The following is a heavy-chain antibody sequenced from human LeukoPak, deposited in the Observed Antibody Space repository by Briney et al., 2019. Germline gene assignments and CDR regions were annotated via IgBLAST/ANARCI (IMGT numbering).Heavy chain of an antibody. V-gene: IGHV3-23*01. CDR2: ITVVGGNT. CDR1: GFTFSSHG. D-gene: IGHD6-25*01. J-gene: IGHJ4*02. Sequence: GGSLRLSCAASGFTFSSHGMSWVRQAPAKGLEWVSTITVVGGNTYYADSVKGRFTISRDNSRNTLYLQMNSLRAEDTAVYYCAKDLTGCNSVWGQGTLVTVSS. CDR3: AKDLTGCNSV.